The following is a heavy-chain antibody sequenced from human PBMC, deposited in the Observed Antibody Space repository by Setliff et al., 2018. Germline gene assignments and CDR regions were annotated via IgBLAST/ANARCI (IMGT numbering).Heavy chain of an antibody. CDR2: IYTSWNT. CDR1: GDSISSRPFY. V-gene: IGHV4-61*09. Sequence: PSETLSLTCTVSGDSISSRPFYWGWFRQPAGKELEWIGQIYTSWNTYYNSSLRSRVTISVDTSKNQFSLKLSSVTAADTAVYYCARTGTYRYFWGQGTLVTVSS. CDR3: ARTGTYRYF. J-gene: IGHJ4*02. D-gene: IGHD1-1*01.